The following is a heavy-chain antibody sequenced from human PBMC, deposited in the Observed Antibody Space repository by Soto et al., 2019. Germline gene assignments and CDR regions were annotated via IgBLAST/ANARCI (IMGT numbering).Heavy chain of an antibody. J-gene: IGHJ4*02. D-gene: IGHD3-3*01. Sequence: SETLSLPCTVSGGSISSGGYYCSRIRQHPGKGLEWIGYIYYSGSTYYNPSLKSRVTISVDTSKNQFSLKLSSVTAADTAVYYCARIFTIFGVYFEYWGQGTLVTVSS. CDR1: GGSISSGGYY. CDR2: IYYSGST. V-gene: IGHV4-31*03. CDR3: ARIFTIFGVYFEY.